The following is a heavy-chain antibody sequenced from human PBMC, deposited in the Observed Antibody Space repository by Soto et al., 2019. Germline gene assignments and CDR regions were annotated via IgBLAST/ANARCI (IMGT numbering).Heavy chain of an antibody. CDR3: AKVNLQQQLVLGYYYGMDV. Sequence: PGGSLRLSCAASGFTFSSYGMHWVRQAPGKGLEWVAVISYDGSNKYYADSVKGRFTISRDNSKNTLYLQMNSLRAEDTAVYYCAKVNLQQQLVLGYYYGMDVWGQGTTVTVSS. CDR1: GFTFSSYG. J-gene: IGHJ6*02. V-gene: IGHV3-30*18. D-gene: IGHD6-13*01. CDR2: ISYDGSNK.